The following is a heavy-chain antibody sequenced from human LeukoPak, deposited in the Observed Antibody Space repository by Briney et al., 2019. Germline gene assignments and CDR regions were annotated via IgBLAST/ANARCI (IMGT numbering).Heavy chain of an antibody. CDR3: ARTRYDYVWGSYRSPTKDAFDI. V-gene: IGHV4-4*07. J-gene: IGHJ3*02. Sequence: SETLSLTCTVSGGSISNYYWTWIRQPAGKGLEWIGRVYTTGTTNYNPSLKSRVTMSVDTSENQFSLKLSSVTAADTAVYYCARTRYDYVWGSYRSPTKDAFDIWGQGTMVTVSS. CDR2: VYTTGTT. CDR1: GGSISNYY. D-gene: IGHD3-16*01.